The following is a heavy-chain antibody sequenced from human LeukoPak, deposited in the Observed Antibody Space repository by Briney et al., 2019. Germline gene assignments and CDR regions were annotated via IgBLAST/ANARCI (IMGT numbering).Heavy chain of an antibody. CDR1: GGSFSGYY. V-gene: IGHV4-34*01. Sequence: PSETLSLTCAVYGGSFSGYYWSWIRQPPGKGLEWIGEINHSGSTNYNPSLKSRVTISVDTSKNQFSLKLSSVTAADTAVYYCARRFEGYYDSSGYYYGGCYFDYWGQGTLVTVSS. CDR3: ARRFEGYYDSSGYYYGGCYFDY. J-gene: IGHJ4*02. D-gene: IGHD3-22*01. CDR2: INHSGST.